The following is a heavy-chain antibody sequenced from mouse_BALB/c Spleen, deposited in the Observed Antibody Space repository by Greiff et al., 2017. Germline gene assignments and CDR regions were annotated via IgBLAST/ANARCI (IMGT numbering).Heavy chain of an antibody. CDR3: ARSDGYDDGYYFDY. J-gene: IGHJ2*01. CDR1: GFTFSDFY. Sequence: EVQLMESGGGLVQPGGSLRLSCATSGFTFSDFYMEWVRQPPGKRLEWIAASRNKANDYTTEYSASVKGRFIASRDTSQSILYLQMNALRAEDTAIYYCARSDGYDDGYYFDYWGQGTTLTVSS. D-gene: IGHD2-2*01. CDR2: SRNKANDYTT. V-gene: IGHV7-1*02.